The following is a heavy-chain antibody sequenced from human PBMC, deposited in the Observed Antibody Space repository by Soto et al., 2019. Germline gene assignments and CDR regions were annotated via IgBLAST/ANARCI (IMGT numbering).Heavy chain of an antibody. J-gene: IGHJ4*02. CDR3: GRLDLSFGGTGFFDS. CDR1: GASVRSRTNY. Sequence: QVQLQESGPGLVQPSETLYLSCTVSGASVRSRTNYWGWIRKPQGKGLEWIGSIYYSGTTYYNPSLKSRVTISVDLSKNHFSLKLGSVTAADTAIYYCGRLDLSFGGTGFFDSWGQGTLVTVSS. V-gene: IGHV4-39*01. D-gene: IGHD2-15*01. CDR2: IYYSGTT.